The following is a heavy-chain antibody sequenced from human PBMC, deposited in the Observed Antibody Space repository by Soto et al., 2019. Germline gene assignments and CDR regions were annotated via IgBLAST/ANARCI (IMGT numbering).Heavy chain of an antibody. D-gene: IGHD5-12*01. CDR1: GGTFSNSA. J-gene: IGHJ5*02. CDR3: ARDGYPAYNWLDP. Sequence: ASVKVSCKASGGTFSNSAITWVRQAPGQGLEWMGGIMPIFRTPDYAQKFQGRVTITADESTTTAYMELRSLRSDDTAVYYCARDGYPAYNWLDPWGQGTLVTVSS. V-gene: IGHV1-69*13. CDR2: IMPIFRTP.